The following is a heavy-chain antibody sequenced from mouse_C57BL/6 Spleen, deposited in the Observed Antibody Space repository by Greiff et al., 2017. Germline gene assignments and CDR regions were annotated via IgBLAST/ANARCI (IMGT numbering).Heavy chain of an antibody. CDR2: IYPGSGNT. V-gene: IGHV1-66*01. CDR3: ARAPRYGSSYAYFDG. CDR1: GYSFTSYY. Sequence: QVQLQQSGPELVKPGASVKISCKASGYSFTSYYIHWVKQRPGQGLEWIGWIYPGSGNTKYNEKFKGKATLKADTSSSTAYMQLSSLTSEDSAVYYCARAPRYGSSYAYFDGWGTGTTVTVSS. J-gene: IGHJ1*03. D-gene: IGHD1-1*01.